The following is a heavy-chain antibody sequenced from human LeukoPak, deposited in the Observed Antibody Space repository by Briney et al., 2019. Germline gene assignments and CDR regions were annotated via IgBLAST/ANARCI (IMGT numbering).Heavy chain of an antibody. CDR3: ARQGPYCGGDCSNYLDF. CDR1: GYSISSGFY. V-gene: IGHV4-38-2*01. Sequence: PSETLSLTCAVSGYSISSGFYWDWIRPPPGKGLEWIGTIYHSGSTYYNPPLKSRVTISVDMSKNQFSLKLSSVTAADTAMYYCARQGPYCGGDCSNYLDFWGQGTLVTVFS. J-gene: IGHJ4*02. D-gene: IGHD2-21*02. CDR2: IYHSGST.